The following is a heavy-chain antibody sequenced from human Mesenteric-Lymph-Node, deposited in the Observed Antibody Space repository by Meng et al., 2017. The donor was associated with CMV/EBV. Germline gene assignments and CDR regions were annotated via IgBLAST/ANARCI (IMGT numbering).Heavy chain of an antibody. CDR2: INPNSGGT. CDR1: GYTFTGYY. Sequence: ASVKVSCKASGYTFTGYYMHWVRQAPGQGLEWMGWINPNSGGTNYAQKFQDRVTMTRDTSISTAYMDLSRLRSDDTAVYYCARGRIAVAGTWVYFDYWGQGTLVTVSS. J-gene: IGHJ4*02. CDR3: ARGRIAVAGTWVYFDY. D-gene: IGHD6-19*01. V-gene: IGHV1-2*02.